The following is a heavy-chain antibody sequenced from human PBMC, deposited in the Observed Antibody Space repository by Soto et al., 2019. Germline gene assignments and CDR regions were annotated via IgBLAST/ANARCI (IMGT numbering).Heavy chain of an antibody. D-gene: IGHD6-6*01. Sequence: PGESLKISCKGSGYSFIIYWIAWVRQMPGKGLEWMGMIYPGDSDTRYSPSFQGQVTISADKSITTAYLQWSSLSASDTAMYYCARSYSSSSYFDYWGQGALVTVSS. J-gene: IGHJ4*02. CDR3: ARSYSSSSYFDY. CDR1: GYSFIIYW. V-gene: IGHV5-51*01. CDR2: IYPGDSDT.